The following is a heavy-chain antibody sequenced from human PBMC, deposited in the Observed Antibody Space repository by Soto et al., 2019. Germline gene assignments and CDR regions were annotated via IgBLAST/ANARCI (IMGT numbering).Heavy chain of an antibody. V-gene: IGHV3-23*01. J-gene: IGHJ4*02. CDR2: ITGNGGT. Sequence: GVLRLSCAASGFTFSIYAMSWVRQAPGKGLEWVSTITGNGGTSYADFVRGRFTISRDNSKNTLYLQMNSLRAEDTAVYYCAKDAPGSGWLSDYWGQGTLVTVSS. CDR1: GFTFSIYA. D-gene: IGHD3-22*01. CDR3: AKDAPGSGWLSDY.